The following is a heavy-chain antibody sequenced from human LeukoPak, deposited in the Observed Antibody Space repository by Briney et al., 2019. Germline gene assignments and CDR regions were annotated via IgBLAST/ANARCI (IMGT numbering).Heavy chain of an antibody. D-gene: IGHD3-22*01. CDR1: GFTFSSYG. V-gene: IGHV3-23*01. CDR3: AKVDSRELDY. J-gene: IGHJ4*02. Sequence: GTLRLSCAASGFTFSSYGMSWVRQAPGKGLEWVSHISGSGGSTYYADSVKGRFTISRDNSKNTLYLQMNSLRAEDTAVYYCAKVDSRELDYWGQGTLVTVSS. CDR2: ISGSGGST.